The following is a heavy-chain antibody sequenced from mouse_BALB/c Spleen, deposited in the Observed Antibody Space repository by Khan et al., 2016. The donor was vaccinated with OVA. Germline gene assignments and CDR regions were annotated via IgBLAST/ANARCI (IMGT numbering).Heavy chain of an antibody. V-gene: IGHV2-6-5*01. CDR3: AKGVWSYYFALDY. CDR1: GFSLTDYG. Sequence: QVQLKQSGPGLVAPSQNLSITCTVSGFSLTDYGVSWIRQPPGKGLEWLGVIWGGGTTYYNSALKSRLIISKDNSKSQVFLKMNSLQTDDTAMYYCAKGVWSYYFALDYWGQGTSVTGSS. D-gene: IGHD2-10*02. J-gene: IGHJ4*01. CDR2: IWGGGTT.